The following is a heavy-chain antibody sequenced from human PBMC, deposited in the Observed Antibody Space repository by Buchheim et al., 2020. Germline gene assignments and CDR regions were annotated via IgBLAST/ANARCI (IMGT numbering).Heavy chain of an antibody. Sequence: EVQLLESGGGLVQPGGSLIVSCAASGFTFGDYAMSWVRQAPGKGLEWVSAISGRGGNTYYADSVRGRFIISRDNSKSPFYLQMSSLGVDDTAVYYCSKGRSEGGHLDHAYWGQGT. V-gene: IGHV3-23*01. CDR2: ISGRGGNT. CDR1: GFTFGDYA. CDR3: SKGRSEGGHLDHAY. J-gene: IGHJ4*02.